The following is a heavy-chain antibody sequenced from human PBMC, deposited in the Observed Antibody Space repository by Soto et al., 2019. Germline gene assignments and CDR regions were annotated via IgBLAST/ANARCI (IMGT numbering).Heavy chain of an antibody. J-gene: IGHJ6*02. CDR3: AKGGAHHFYYGMDV. CDR1: GFTFSNYA. V-gene: IGHV3-23*01. D-gene: IGHD1-26*01. CDR2: IIGTGGST. Sequence: EVQVLESGGGLVQPGGSLRLSCAASGFTFSNYAMNWVRQAPGKGLEWVSGIIGTGGSTYNAESVRGRFTVSRDNSKNTLYLQMNSLRAEDTAVYYCAKGGAHHFYYGMDVWGQGTMVTVSS.